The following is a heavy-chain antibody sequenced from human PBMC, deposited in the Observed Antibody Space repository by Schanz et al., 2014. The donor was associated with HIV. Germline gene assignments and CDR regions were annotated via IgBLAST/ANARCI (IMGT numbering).Heavy chain of an antibody. Sequence: VQLLESGGGVVQPGRSLRLSCAASEFIFSNYGMHWVRQAPGKGLEWVAVISYDGDYRYYADSVKGRFTISRDNSKNTLYLQMNSLRAEDTALYYCATTLYPYTSSSDYYYGMDVWGQGTTVTVSS. CDR2: ISYDGDYR. CDR1: EFIFSNYG. CDR3: ATTLYPYTSSSDYYYGMDV. D-gene: IGHD6-6*01. V-gene: IGHV3-30*03. J-gene: IGHJ6*02.